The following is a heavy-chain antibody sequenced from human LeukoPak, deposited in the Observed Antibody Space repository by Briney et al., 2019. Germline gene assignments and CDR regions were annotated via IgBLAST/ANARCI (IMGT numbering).Heavy chain of an antibody. Sequence: GGSPRLSCAASGFTFSSYSMNWVRQAPGKGLEWVSSISSSSSYIYYADSVKGRFTISRDNAKNSLYLQMNSLRAEGTAVYYCARDRGPEGAFDIWGQGTMVTVSS. J-gene: IGHJ3*02. V-gene: IGHV3-21*01. CDR2: ISSSSSYI. CDR1: GFTFSSYS. CDR3: ARDRGPEGAFDI.